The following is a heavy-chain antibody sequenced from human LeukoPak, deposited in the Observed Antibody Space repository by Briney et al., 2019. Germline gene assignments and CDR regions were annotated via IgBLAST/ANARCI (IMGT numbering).Heavy chain of an antibody. D-gene: IGHD3-22*01. V-gene: IGHV3-23*01. CDR3: VRASYYDSTGYVKDNFDY. Sequence: GGSLRLSCTASGFTFSSYAMSWVRQAPGMGLEWVSVISGSGGSTYYADSVKGRFTISRDNSKNTLYLQMNSLRAEDTAVYYCVRASYYDSTGYVKDNFDYWGQGTLVTVSS. CDR2: ISGSGGST. J-gene: IGHJ4*02. CDR1: GFTFSSYA.